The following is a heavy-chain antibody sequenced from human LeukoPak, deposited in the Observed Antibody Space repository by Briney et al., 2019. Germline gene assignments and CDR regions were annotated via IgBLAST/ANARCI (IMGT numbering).Heavy chain of an antibody. D-gene: IGHD2-2*01. Sequence: PSETLSLTCTVSGGSISSYYWSWIRQPPAKGREWIGYIYHSGSTYYNPSLKSRVTISVDRSKNQFSLKLSSVTAADTAVYYCARGYCSSTSCHDAFDIWGQGTMVTVSS. CDR1: GGSISSYY. J-gene: IGHJ3*02. V-gene: IGHV4-59*12. CDR2: IYHSGST. CDR3: ARGYCSSTSCHDAFDI.